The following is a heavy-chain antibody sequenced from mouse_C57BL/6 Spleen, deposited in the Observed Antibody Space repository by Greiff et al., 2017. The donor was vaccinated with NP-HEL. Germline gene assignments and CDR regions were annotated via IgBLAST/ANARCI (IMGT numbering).Heavy chain of an antibody. CDR2: IDPETGGT. CDR3: TGGIYYGSSGGRGYAMDY. V-gene: IGHV1-15*01. CDR1: GYTFTDYE. D-gene: IGHD1-1*01. J-gene: IGHJ4*01. Sequence: QVQLQQSGAELVRPGASVTLSCKASGYTFTDYEMHWVKQTPVHGLEWIGAIDPETGGTAYNQKFKGKAILTADKSSSTAYMELRSLTSEDSAVYYCTGGIYYGSSGGRGYAMDYWGQGTSVTVSS.